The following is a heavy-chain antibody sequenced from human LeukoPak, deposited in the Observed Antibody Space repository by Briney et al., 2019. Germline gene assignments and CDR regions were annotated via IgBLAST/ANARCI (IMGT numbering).Heavy chain of an antibody. CDR2: VFYSGTT. V-gene: IGHV4-59*08. CDR3: ARAGSYQLLFNY. J-gene: IGHJ4*02. CDR1: GVSIISYY. Sequence: SETLSLTCTVSGVSIISYYWSWIRQPPGKGLEWIGYVFYSGTTNYNPSLKSRVTISVDTSKNQFSLKLSSVTAADTAVYYCARAGSYQLLFNYWGQGTLVTVSS. D-gene: IGHD2-2*01.